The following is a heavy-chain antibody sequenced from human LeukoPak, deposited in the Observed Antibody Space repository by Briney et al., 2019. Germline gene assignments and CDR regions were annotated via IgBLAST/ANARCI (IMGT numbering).Heavy chain of an antibody. Sequence: GGSLKIFCKGSGFRFTSYWFGWVRQMPGKGLEWMGLIYPADSDTRYSPSFQGQVTISADRSISTAYLQWSSLKASDTAMYYCARFWTGYSDYWGQGTLVTVSS. CDR2: IYPADSDT. V-gene: IGHV5-51*01. CDR3: ARFWTGYSDY. CDR1: GFRFTSYW. D-gene: IGHD3/OR15-3a*01. J-gene: IGHJ4*02.